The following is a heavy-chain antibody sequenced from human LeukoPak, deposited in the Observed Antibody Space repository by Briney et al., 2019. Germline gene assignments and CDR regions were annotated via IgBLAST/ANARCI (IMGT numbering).Heavy chain of an antibody. D-gene: IGHD6-19*01. CDR1: GFSFTMYG. CDR2: ISTDGNNE. J-gene: IGHJ4*02. CDR3: AKDEIGWAPGYVSGPLDQ. V-gene: IGHV3-30*18. Sequence: AGTLRLSCAASGFSFTMYGIHWVRQAPGKGLEGVTIISTDGNNESYANSVKGRFTISRDNSKTTVYLKMTSLRTEDTAVYYCAKDEIGWAPGYVSGPLDQWGQGTLVTVSS.